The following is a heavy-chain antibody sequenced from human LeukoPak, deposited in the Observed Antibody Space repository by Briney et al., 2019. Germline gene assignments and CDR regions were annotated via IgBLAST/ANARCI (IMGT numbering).Heavy chain of an antibody. CDR1: GYGFTTNW. J-gene: IGHJ4*02. Sequence: GESLKISCKGSGYGFTTNWIGWVRQMPGKGLEWMGIIYPGDSDTRYSPSFQGQATMSVDKSISTAYLEWSSLKASDTAMYYCARQELGIEGALGYWGQGTLVTVSS. CDR2: IYPGDSDT. V-gene: IGHV5-51*01. D-gene: IGHD2-21*01. CDR3: ARQELGIEGALGY.